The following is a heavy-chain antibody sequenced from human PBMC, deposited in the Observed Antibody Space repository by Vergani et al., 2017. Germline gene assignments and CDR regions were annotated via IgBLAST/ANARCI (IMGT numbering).Heavy chain of an antibody. D-gene: IGHD3-10*01. V-gene: IGHV3-23*01. CDR3: AGQGVQGVMAD. CDR2: ISYSGSST. CDR1: AISLSTYT. J-gene: IGHJ4*02. Sequence: EVQLMASGGGLVQPGGSLRLSCSVSAISLSTYTMSWVRQVPGRGLEWVSTISYSGSSTYYAESVRGRFTISRNRSKSILYLLMNRLRVEDTAMYFCAGQGVQGVMADWGKGVLVTFS.